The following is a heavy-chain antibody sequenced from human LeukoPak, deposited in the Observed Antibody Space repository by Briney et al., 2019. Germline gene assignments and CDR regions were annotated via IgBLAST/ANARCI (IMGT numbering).Heavy chain of an antibody. CDR2: IYYSGST. CDR3: ARIVGATLFDY. J-gene: IGHJ4*02. CDR1: GGSISSSSYY. Sequence: SETLSLTCTVSGGSISSSSYYWGWIRQPPGKGLEWIGSIYYSGSTYYNPSLKRRVTISVDTSKNQFSLKLSSVTAADTAVYYCARIVGATLFDYWGQGTLVTVSS. V-gene: IGHV4-39*07. D-gene: IGHD1-26*01.